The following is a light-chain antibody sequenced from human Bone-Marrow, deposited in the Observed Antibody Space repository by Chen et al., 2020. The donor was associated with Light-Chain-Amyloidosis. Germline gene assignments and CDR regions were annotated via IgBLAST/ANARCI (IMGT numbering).Light chain of an antibody. CDR2: SND. Sequence: QSVLTQPPSASATPGPRVTISCSGASSNIGRNTVNWYQQLPGAAPKLVIYSNDQRPIGGSDRFSGSKSGTSASLAITGLRSEDEADYYCTAWDDSLNVRVFGGGTKLTVL. CDR1: SSNIGRNT. V-gene: IGLV1-44*01. CDR3: TAWDDSLNVRV. J-gene: IGLJ2*01.